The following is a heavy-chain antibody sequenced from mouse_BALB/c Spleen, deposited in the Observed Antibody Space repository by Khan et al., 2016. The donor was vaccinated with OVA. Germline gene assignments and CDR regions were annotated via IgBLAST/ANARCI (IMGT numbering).Heavy chain of an antibody. CDR2: INTYTGEP. Sequence: QIQLVQSGPELKKPGATVKISCKASGHTFTKYGMNWVKQAPGKGLKWMGWINTYTGEPTYADDFNGRFAFSLDTSASTAYLQINNLKNEDTATYFCARPPYFSYVLDNWGQGTSVTVSA. J-gene: IGHJ4*01. CDR3: ARPPYFSYVLDN. D-gene: IGHD2-10*01. CDR1: GHTFTKYG. V-gene: IGHV9-3-1*01.